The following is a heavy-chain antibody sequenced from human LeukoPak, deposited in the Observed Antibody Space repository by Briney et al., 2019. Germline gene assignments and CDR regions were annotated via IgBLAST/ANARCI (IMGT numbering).Heavy chain of an antibody. D-gene: IGHD4-17*01. CDR1: GGSINSSFYY. J-gene: IGHJ4*02. CDR2: AYYTGST. Sequence: SETLSLTCTVSGGSINSSFYYWGWIRQPPGKGLEWIGSAYYTGSTYYNPSLKSRVSISVDTSKNQFSLNLISVTAADTAVYYCARDGRFNYGDYAGWGQGALVTVSS. CDR3: ARDGRFNYGDYAG. V-gene: IGHV4-39*07.